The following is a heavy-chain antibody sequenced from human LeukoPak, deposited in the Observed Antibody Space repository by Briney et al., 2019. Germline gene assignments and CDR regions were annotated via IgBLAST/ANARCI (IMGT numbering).Heavy chain of an antibody. D-gene: IGHD3-3*01. Sequence: QASETLSLTCAVYGGSFSGYYWSWVRQAPGKGLEWVSVIYSGGSTYYADSVKGRFTISRDNSKNTLYLQMNSLRAEDTAVYYCATGSVLEWFLFDYWGQGTLVTVSS. CDR3: ATGSVLEWFLFDY. V-gene: IGHV3-66*02. CDR2: IYSGGST. J-gene: IGHJ4*02. CDR1: GGSFSGYY.